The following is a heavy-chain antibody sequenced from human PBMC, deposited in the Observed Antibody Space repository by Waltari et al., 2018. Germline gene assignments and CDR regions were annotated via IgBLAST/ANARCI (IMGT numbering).Heavy chain of an antibody. CDR2: IYTSGST. D-gene: IGHD3-10*01. CDR3: ARDRYGSGSPEAFDI. Sequence: QVQLQESGPGLVKPSQTLSLTCTVSGGSINRGGYYWSWIRQHPGGGLQWIGRIYTSGSTNYNPSLKSRVTMSVDTSKNQFSLKLSSVTAADTAVYYCARDRYGSGSPEAFDIWGQGTMVTVSS. CDR1: GGSINRGGYY. V-gene: IGHV4-61*02. J-gene: IGHJ3*02.